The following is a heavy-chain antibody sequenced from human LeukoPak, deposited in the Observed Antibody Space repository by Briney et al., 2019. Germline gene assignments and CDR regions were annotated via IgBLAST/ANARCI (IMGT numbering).Heavy chain of an antibody. CDR1: GYTFTSYG. V-gene: IGHV1-8*03. CDR2: MNPNSGNT. Sequence: ASVKVSCKASGYTFTSYGISWVRQATGQGLEWMGWMNPNSGNTGYAQKFQGRVTITRNTSISTAYMELSSLRSEDTAVYYCARVGYDSSGYYSKHYYYYMDVWGKGTTVTVSS. CDR3: ARVGYDSSGYYSKHYYYYMDV. J-gene: IGHJ6*03. D-gene: IGHD3-22*01.